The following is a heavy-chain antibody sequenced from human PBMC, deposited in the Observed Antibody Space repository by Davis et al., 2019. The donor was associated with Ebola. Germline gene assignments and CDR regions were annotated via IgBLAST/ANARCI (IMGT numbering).Heavy chain of an antibody. V-gene: IGHV1-8*01. Sequence: AASVKVSCKASAYTFTSYDINWVRQATGQGLEWMGWMNPNSGNTGYAQKFQGRVTMTRNTSTSTVYMELSSLRSEDTAVYYCASSTSRANFDYWGQGTLVTVSS. CDR2: MNPNSGNT. CDR1: AYTFTSYD. CDR3: ASSTSRANFDY. J-gene: IGHJ4*02. D-gene: IGHD2-2*01.